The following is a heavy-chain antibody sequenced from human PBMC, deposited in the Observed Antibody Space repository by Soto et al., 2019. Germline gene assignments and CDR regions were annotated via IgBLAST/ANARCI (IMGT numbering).Heavy chain of an antibody. CDR3: ARLKGDGYNYKLDY. CDR1: GGSISSGGYS. J-gene: IGHJ4*02. V-gene: IGHV4-30-2*01. Sequence: SETLSLTCAVSGGSISSGGYSWSWIRQPPGKGLEWIGYIYHSGSTYYNPSLKSRVTISVDTSKNQFSLKLSSVTAADTAVYYCARLKGDGYNYKLDYWGQGTLVTVSS. CDR2: IYHSGST. D-gene: IGHD5-12*01.